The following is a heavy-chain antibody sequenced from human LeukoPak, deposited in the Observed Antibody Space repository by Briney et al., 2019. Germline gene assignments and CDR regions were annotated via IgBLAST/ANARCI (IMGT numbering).Heavy chain of an antibody. Sequence: PSETLSLTCTVSGGSISSYYWSWIRQPAGKGLEWMGRIYTSGSTNYNPSLKSRVTISVDKSKNQFSLKLSSVTAADTAVYYCARSGYCSSTSCYAVDYFDYWGQGTLVTVYS. CDR2: IYTSGST. J-gene: IGHJ4*02. D-gene: IGHD2-2*01. CDR1: GGSISSYY. V-gene: IGHV4-4*07. CDR3: ARSGYCSSTSCYAVDYFDY.